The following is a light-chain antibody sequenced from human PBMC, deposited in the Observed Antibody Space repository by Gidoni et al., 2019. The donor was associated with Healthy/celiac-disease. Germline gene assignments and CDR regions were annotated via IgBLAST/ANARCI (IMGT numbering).Light chain of an antibody. CDR2: GAS. Sequence: EIGITKSPATLSVSPGERATLPCRASQSVSSNLAWYQQKPGQAPRLLIYGASTRATGIPARFSGSGSGTEFTLTISSLQSEDFAVYYCQQYNNWPPWTFGQGTKVEIK. CDR3: QQYNNWPPWT. CDR1: QSVSSN. V-gene: IGKV3-15*01. J-gene: IGKJ1*01.